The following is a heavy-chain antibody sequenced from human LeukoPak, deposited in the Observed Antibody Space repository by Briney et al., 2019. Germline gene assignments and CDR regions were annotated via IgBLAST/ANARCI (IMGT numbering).Heavy chain of an antibody. Sequence: PGGSLRLSCAASGFTFSRHDMHWVRHTSGKRPEWVSVIGAEGDTYYSGSVKGRFTISRDNAKNSLYLQMNSLRAEDTAMYYCARARNGGSFDPWGQGTLVTVSS. CDR3: ARARNGGSFDP. D-gene: IGHD3-16*01. CDR1: GFTFSRHD. J-gene: IGHJ5*02. V-gene: IGHV3-13*01. CDR2: IGAEGDT.